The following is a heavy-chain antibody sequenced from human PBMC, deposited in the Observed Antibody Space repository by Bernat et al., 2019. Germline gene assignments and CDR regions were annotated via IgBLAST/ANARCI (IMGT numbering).Heavy chain of an antibody. CDR3: AGTSIITIVGVAHTIYYFDY. Sequence: EVQLVESGGGLVQPGGSLRLSCAASGFTFSSYWMSWVRQAPGKGLEWVANIKQDGSEKYYVDSVKGRFTISRDNAKNSLYLQMNSLRAEDTAVYYFAGTSIITIVGVAHTIYYFDYWGQGTLVNVSS. CDR1: GFTFSSYW. J-gene: IGHJ4*02. D-gene: IGHD3-3*01. CDR2: IKQDGSEK. V-gene: IGHV3-7*03.